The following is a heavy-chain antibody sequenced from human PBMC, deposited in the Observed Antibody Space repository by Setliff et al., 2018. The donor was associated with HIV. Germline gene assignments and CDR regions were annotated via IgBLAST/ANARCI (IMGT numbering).Heavy chain of an antibody. D-gene: IGHD1-26*01. Sequence: ASVKVSCKASGYTFASYGIAWVRQAPGQGLEWMGWISAYDGNTNYAQKVRERVTLTTDTATNTAFMELKNLTSADTAVYFCARSDWELVLSSFDYWGQGTQVTVSS. J-gene: IGHJ4*02. CDR1: GYTFASYG. CDR2: ISAYDGNT. V-gene: IGHV1-18*01. CDR3: ARSDWELVLSSFDY.